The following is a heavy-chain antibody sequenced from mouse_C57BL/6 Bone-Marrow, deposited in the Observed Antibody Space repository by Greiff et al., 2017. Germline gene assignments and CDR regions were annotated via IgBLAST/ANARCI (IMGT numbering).Heavy chain of an antibody. J-gene: IGHJ1*03. CDR3: ARPGSNYLYWYFDV. D-gene: IGHD2-5*01. Sequence: VQLQESGAELVKPGASVKMSCKASGYTFTTYPIEWMKQNHGKSLEWIGNFHPYNDDTKYNEKFKGKATLTVEKSSSTVYLELSRLTSDDSAVYYCARPGSNYLYWYFDVWGTGTTVTVSS. CDR1: GYTFTTYP. V-gene: IGHV1-47*01. CDR2: FHPYNDDT.